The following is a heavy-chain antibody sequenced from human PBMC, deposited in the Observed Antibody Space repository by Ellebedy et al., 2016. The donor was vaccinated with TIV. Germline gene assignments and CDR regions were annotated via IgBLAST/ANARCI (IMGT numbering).Heavy chain of an antibody. V-gene: IGHV5-51*01. D-gene: IGHD1-26*01. J-gene: IGHJ5*02. Sequence: GESLKISCKGSGYTFTSFWIGWVRQMPGKGLEWTGIIHPGDSNSRDSPTVQGHVSFSADKSISTAYLQWSGLKASDTGLYYCARLRYSGTYRYNWFDTWGQGTLVTVSS. CDR3: ARLRYSGTYRYNWFDT. CDR1: GYTFTSFW. CDR2: IHPGDSNS.